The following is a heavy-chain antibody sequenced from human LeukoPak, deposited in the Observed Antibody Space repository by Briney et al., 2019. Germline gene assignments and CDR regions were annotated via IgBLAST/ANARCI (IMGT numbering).Heavy chain of an antibody. V-gene: IGHV3-30*02. Sequence: GGSLRLSCAASGFTFSSYGMHWVRQAPGKGLEWVAFIRYDGSNKYYADSVKGRFTISRDNSKNTLYLQMNSLRAEGTAVYYCPQRSGGPAGYYYYYMDVWGKGTTVTVSS. D-gene: IGHD3-10*01. J-gene: IGHJ6*03. CDR2: IRYDGSNK. CDR3: PQRSGGPAGYYYYYMDV. CDR1: GFTFSSYG.